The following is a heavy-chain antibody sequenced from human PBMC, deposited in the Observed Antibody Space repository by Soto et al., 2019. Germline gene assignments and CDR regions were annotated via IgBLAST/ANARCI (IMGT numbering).Heavy chain of an antibody. J-gene: IGHJ4*02. Sequence: AGGSLRLSCAASGFTFSNAWMNWVRQSPGKGLEWVGRIKSNTDGGTTDYTAPVKDRFTISRDDSKNTLYLQMSSLKTEDTAVYYCTFGIVGATTNYWGQGTLVTVSS. D-gene: IGHD1-26*01. CDR3: TFGIVGATTNY. V-gene: IGHV3-15*07. CDR2: IKSNTDGGTT. CDR1: GFTFSNAW.